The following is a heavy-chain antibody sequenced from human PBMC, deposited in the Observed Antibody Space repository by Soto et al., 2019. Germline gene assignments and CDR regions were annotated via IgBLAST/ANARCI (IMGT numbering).Heavy chain of an antibody. CDR1: GYTFTSYD. V-gene: IGHV1-8*01. Sequence: GASVKVSCKASGYTFTSYDIYWVRQATGQGLEWMGWMNPNTGNSGYAQKFQGRVTMTSDTSISTAHMELSSLRSEDTAVYYCARRAETNGCFGFGGDQYYFDFRGQATLVTVSS. D-gene: IGHD2-21*02. J-gene: IGHJ4*02. CDR3: ARRAETNGCFGFGGDQYYFDF. CDR2: MNPNTGNS.